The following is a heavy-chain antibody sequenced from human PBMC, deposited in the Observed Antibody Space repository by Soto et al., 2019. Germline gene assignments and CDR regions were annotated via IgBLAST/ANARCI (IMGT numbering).Heavy chain of an antibody. J-gene: IGHJ5*02. Sequence: ETLSLTCTVSGVSISVHSYYWTWIRQPPGKGLEWIGSSYYSGTTYFNPSLKSRATISVDTSKNQFSLRLTSVTAADTAIYYCTRRYNWNDNYFDPRGPGALVTVSS. CDR2: SYYSGTT. D-gene: IGHD1-20*01. CDR1: GVSISVHSYY. CDR3: TRRYNWNDNYFDP. V-gene: IGHV4-39*01.